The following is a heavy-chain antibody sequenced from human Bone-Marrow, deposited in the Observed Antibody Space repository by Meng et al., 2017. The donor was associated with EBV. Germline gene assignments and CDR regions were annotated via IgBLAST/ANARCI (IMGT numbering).Heavy chain of an antibody. D-gene: IGHD2-21*01. CDR3: VRGPPVGVPGPGDY. J-gene: IGHJ4*02. CDR2: INTGIGYT. CDR1: GYAITNYI. Sequence: QVHLVHFGAEVKKPAAQVKISCKTSGYAITNYILHWVRQAHGQRLGWMGWINTGIGYTKYSQNFQARVTITGDTSATTGYMELSSLRSEDPAVYYCVRGPPVGVPGPGDYWGQGTLVTVSS. V-gene: IGHV1-3*04.